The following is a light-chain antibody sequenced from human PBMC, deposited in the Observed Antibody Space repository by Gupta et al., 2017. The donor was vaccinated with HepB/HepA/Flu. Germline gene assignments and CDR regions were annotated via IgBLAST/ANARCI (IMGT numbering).Light chain of an antibody. V-gene: IGKV1-33*01. J-gene: IGKJ2*01. CDR2: DAS. CDR3: QHYENLPRYT. CDR1: QDISNY. Sequence: DIQMTQSPSSLSASVGDRVTITCQANQDISNYLNWYQQKPGKAPNLLIYDASNLETGVPSRFSGSGSGKYFTLTISSRQQEDIGTYYCQHYENLPRYTFGQGTKLEIK.